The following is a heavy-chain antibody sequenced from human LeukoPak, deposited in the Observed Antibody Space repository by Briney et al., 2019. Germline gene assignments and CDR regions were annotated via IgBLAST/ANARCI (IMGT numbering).Heavy chain of an antibody. V-gene: IGHV3-33*01. Sequence: GRSLRLSCAASGFTFSSYGMHWVRQAPGKGLEWVAVIWYDGSNKCYADSVKGRFTISRDNSKNTLYLQMNSLRAEDTAVYYCARGQWRPTRAEYFQHWGQGTLVTVSS. CDR2: IWYDGSNK. J-gene: IGHJ1*01. CDR3: ARGQWRPTRAEYFQH. D-gene: IGHD6-19*01. CDR1: GFTFSSYG.